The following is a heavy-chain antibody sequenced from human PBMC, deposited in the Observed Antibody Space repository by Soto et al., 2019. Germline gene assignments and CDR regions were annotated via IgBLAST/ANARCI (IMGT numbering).Heavy chain of an antibody. D-gene: IGHD5-18*01. CDR1: GFTFSSYA. Sequence: GGSLRLSCAASGFTFSSYAMHWVRQAPGKGLEWVAVISYDGSNKYYADSVKGRFTISRDNSKNTLYLQMNSLRAEDTAVYYCARDQADTAMVTEYYYYGMDVWGQGTTVTVSS. CDR2: ISYDGSNK. CDR3: ARDQADTAMVTEYYYYGMDV. V-gene: IGHV3-30-3*01. J-gene: IGHJ6*02.